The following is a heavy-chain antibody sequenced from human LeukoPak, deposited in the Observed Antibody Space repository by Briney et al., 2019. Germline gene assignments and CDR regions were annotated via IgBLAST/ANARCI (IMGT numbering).Heavy chain of an antibody. CDR1: AGSISSGGYY. V-gene: IGHV4-31*03. Sequence: SETLSLTCTVSAGSISSGGYYWSWIRQHPGKGPEWVGGIYYTGSTYYTPSLKSRVTLSVDTSKNQFSLKLTSVAAADTAVYYCARAGYCSSTSCYASARGYWGQGTLVTVSS. CDR3: ARAGYCSSTSCYASARGY. CDR2: IYYTGST. D-gene: IGHD2-2*01. J-gene: IGHJ4*02.